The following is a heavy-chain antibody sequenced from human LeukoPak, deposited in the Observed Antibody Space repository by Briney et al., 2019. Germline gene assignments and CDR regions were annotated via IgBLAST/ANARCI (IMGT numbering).Heavy chain of an antibody. V-gene: IGHV3-30*04. J-gene: IGHJ4*02. D-gene: IGHD3/OR15-3a*01. Sequence: GGSLRLSCAASGFTFSSYSMHWVRQAPGKGLEWLTLISYHGSNKEHTDSVKGRFTISRDNSKNTLFLQMNSLRTEDTAIYFCARSPERLGQGYLDSWGQGTLVTVSS. CDR3: ARSPERLGQGYLDS. CDR1: GFTFSSYS. CDR2: ISYHGSNK.